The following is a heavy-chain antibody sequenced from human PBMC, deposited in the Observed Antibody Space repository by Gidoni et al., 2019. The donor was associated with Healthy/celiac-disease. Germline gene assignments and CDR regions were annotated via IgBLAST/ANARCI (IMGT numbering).Heavy chain of an antibody. CDR1: GFTFSRYA. J-gene: IGHJ6*02. D-gene: IGHD5-12*01. CDR3: ARVKMDIVATSLAYYYYGMDV. CDR2: ISYDGSNK. Sequence: QVQLVESGGGVVQPGRSLRLSCAASGFTFSRYAMHWVRQAPGKGLEWVAVISYDGSNKYYADSVKGRFTISRDNSKNTLYLQMNSLRAEDTAVYYCARVKMDIVATSLAYYYYGMDVWGQGTTVTVSS. V-gene: IGHV3-30*04.